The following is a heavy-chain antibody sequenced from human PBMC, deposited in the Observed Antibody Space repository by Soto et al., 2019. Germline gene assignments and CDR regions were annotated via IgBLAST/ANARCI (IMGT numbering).Heavy chain of an antibody. CDR2: IYHSGST. D-gene: IGHD1-1*01. CDR3: ARDQLEGNWFDP. V-gene: IGHV4-39*07. J-gene: IGHJ5*02. Sequence: SETLSLTCTVSGGSISSSSYYWGWIRQPPGEGLEWIGSIYHSGSTYYNPSLKSRVTLSVDTSKNQFSLNLSSVTAADTAVYYCARDQLEGNWFDPWGQGTLLTVSS. CDR1: GGSISSSSYY.